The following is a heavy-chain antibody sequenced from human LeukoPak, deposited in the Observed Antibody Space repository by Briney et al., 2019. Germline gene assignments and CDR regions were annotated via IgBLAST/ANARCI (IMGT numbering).Heavy chain of an antibody. CDR3: AREGSLYGYHSFDS. V-gene: IGHV3-15*01. D-gene: IGHD5-18*01. CDR2: IKAKTHGATS. J-gene: IGHJ4*02. CDR1: GFTFSSYE. Sequence: PGGSLRLSCAASGFTFSSYEMNWVRQAPGKGLEWVGRIKAKTHGATSDYAAPVKGKFTISRDDSTDRMYLHMNGLLTEDTAVYYCAREGSLYGYHSFDSWGQGTLVTVSS.